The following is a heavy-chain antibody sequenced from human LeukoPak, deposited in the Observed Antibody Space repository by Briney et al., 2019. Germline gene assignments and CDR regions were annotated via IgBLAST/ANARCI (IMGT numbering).Heavy chain of an antibody. CDR3: ARGGAARPDY. V-gene: IGHV3-30*04. J-gene: IGHJ4*02. CDR2: ISYDGSNK. CDR1: GFTFSSYA. D-gene: IGHD6-6*01. Sequence: GGSLRLSCAASGFTFSSYAMHWVRQALGKGLEWVAVISYDGSNKYYADSVKGRFTISRDNSKNTLYLQMNSLRAEDTAMYYCARGGAARPDYWGQGTLVTVSS.